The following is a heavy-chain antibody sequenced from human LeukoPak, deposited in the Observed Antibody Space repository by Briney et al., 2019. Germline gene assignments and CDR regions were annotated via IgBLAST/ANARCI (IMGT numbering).Heavy chain of an antibody. CDR1: GFTFSSYS. CDR3: ARAGYGYGYLFDY. J-gene: IGHJ4*02. D-gene: IGHD5-18*01. V-gene: IGHV3-48*01. Sequence: GGSLRLSCAASGFTFSSYSMNWVRQAPGKGLEWVSYISGPSGTIYYVDSVKGRFTISRDNAKNSLYLQMNSLRAEDTAVYYCARAGYGYGYLFDYWGQGTLVTVSS. CDR2: ISGPSGTI.